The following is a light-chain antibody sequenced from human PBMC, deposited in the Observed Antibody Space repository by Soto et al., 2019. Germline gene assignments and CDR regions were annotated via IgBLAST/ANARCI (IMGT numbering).Light chain of an antibody. V-gene: IGKV3-15*01. CDR3: QPYNNWPPMYT. CDR2: GAS. J-gene: IGKJ2*01. Sequence: EIVMTQAPATLSVSPGERATLSCRASQSVSSNLAWYQQKLGQAPRLLIYGASTRATGIPARFSCSGNGTDFTLTISRLQSEDFAVYFCQPYNNWPPMYTFGQGTKLEIK. CDR1: QSVSSN.